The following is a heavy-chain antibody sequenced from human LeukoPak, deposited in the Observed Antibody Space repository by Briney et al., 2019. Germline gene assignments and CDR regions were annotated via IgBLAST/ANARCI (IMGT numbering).Heavy chain of an antibody. CDR2: ISSSSSYI. CDR1: GFTFSSYS. V-gene: IGHV3-21*01. Sequence: GGSLRLSCAASGFTFSSYSMNWVRQAPGKGLEWVSSISSSSSYIYYADSVKGRFTISRDNAKNSLYLQMNSLRAEDTAVYYCARGPAMVRGVRSDYWGQGTLVTVSS. CDR3: ARGPAMVRGVRSDY. D-gene: IGHD3-10*01. J-gene: IGHJ4*02.